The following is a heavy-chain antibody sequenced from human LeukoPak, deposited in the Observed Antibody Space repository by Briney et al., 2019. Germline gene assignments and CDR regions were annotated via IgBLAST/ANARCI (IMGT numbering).Heavy chain of an antibody. CDR2: INPSGGST. D-gene: IGHD1-14*01. Sequence: ASVKVSCKASGYTFTSYYMHWVRQAPGQGLEWMGIINPSGGSTSYAQKFQGRVTMTRDTSTSTVYMELSSLRSEDTAVYYCARSRPRPVYRAPFDYRGQGTLVTVSS. CDR3: ARSRPRPVYRAPFDY. J-gene: IGHJ4*02. V-gene: IGHV1-46*01. CDR1: GYTFTSYY.